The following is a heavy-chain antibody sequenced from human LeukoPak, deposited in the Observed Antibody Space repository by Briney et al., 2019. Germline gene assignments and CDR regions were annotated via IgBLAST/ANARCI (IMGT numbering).Heavy chain of an antibody. CDR1: GFTFDDYA. V-gene: IGHV3-9*03. D-gene: IGHD3-10*01. Sequence: GGSLRLSCAASGFTFDDYAMHWVRQAPGKGLEWASGISWNSGSIGYADSVKGRFTISRDNAKNSLYVQMNSLRVEDMALYYCAKDRVWFGELLNPLFDNWGQGTRVTVSS. J-gene: IGHJ4*02. CDR3: AKDRVWFGELLNPLFDN. CDR2: ISWNSGSI.